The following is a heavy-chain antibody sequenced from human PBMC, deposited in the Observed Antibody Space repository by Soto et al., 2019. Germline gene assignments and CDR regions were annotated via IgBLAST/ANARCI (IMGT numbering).Heavy chain of an antibody. D-gene: IGHD1-26*01. Sequence: RASLRLSCAASGFLLPSCAIHLIRQSPGKGLEWVSVLGSDGTHTYYGDSVRGRCTISRDTSQHMVFLQMDSLTADDTALYYCARDSSVGPPHYFDHWGQGP. V-gene: IGHV3-30*01. CDR2: LGSDGTHT. CDR1: GFLLPSCA. J-gene: IGHJ4*02. CDR3: ARDSSVGPPHYFDH.